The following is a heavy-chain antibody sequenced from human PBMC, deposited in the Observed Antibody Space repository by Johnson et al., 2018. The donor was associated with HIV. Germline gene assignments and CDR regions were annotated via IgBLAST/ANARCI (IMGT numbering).Heavy chain of an antibody. Sequence: QVQLVESGGGLVKPGGSLRLSCAASGFTFSDYYMSWLRQAPGKGLEWVSYISISGSTIYYADSVKGRFPISRDNAKNSLYLQMSSLRAEDTAVYYCATDIVVVLALGGDAFDIWGQGTMVTVSS. J-gene: IGHJ3*02. CDR3: ATDIVVVLALGGDAFDI. V-gene: IGHV3-11*04. D-gene: IGHD2-2*01. CDR1: GFTFSDYY. CDR2: ISISGSTI.